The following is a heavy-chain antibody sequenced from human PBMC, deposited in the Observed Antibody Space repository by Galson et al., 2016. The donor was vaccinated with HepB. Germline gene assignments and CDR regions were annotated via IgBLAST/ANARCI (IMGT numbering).Heavy chain of an antibody. CDR3: ATDEMDY. CDR1: NFIVNDIF. CDR2: IYDDGSA. Sequence: SLRLSCAASNFIVNDIFLSWVRQAPGKGLEWVSLIYDDGSAYYADTAKGRFTTSRDKSSNLLYLHMSNLRADDTAIYYCATDEMDYCGQGTLVTVSS. V-gene: IGHV3-53*01. J-gene: IGHJ4*02.